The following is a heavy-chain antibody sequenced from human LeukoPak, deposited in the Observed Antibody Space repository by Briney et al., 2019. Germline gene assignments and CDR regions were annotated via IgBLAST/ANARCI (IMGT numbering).Heavy chain of an antibody. V-gene: IGHV3-30-3*01. CDR3: ARAYAGSYSGGDY. CDR1: GFTFSRYA. CDR2: ISYDENNE. Sequence: GGSLRLSCAASGFTFSRYAMHWVRQAPGKGLEWVAVISYDENNENYADSVKGRFTISRDNSKNTPYLQMNSLRVEDTAVYYCARAYAGSYSGGDYWGQGTLVTVSS. D-gene: IGHD1-26*01. J-gene: IGHJ4*02.